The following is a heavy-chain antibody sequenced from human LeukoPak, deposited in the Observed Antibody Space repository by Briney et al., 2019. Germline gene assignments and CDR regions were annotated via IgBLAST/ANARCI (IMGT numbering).Heavy chain of an antibody. CDR1: GFTFSSYA. CDR2: ISGSGGST. J-gene: IGHJ6*02. V-gene: IGHV3-23*01. D-gene: IGHD3-10*01. CDR3: AKGGYYYGSGSFGCYYYYGMDV. Sequence: GGSLRLSCAASGFTFSSYAMSWVRQAPGKGLEWVSAISGSGGSTYYADSAKGRFTISRDNSKNTLYLQMNSLRAEDTAVYYCAKGGYYYGSGSFGCYYYYGMDVWGQGTTVTVSS.